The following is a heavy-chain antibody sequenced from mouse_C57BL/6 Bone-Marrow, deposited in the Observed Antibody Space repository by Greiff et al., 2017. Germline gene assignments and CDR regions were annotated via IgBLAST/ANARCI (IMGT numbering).Heavy chain of an antibody. J-gene: IGHJ3*01. CDR1: GYAFSSYW. D-gene: IGHD2-3*01. Sequence: VKLMESGAELVKPGASVKISCKASGYAFSSYWMNWVKQRPGKGLEWIGQIYPGDGDTNYNGKFKGKATLTADKSSSTAYMQLSSLTSGGSAVYCCAREGGYFGWFAYWGQGTLVTVSA. CDR3: AREGGYFGWFAY. CDR2: IYPGDGDT. V-gene: IGHV1-80*01.